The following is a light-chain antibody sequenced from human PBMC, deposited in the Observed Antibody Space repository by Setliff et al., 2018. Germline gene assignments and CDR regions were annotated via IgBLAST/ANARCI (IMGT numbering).Light chain of an antibody. CDR1: SSDIGDYNY. Sequence: QSVLSQPPSASGSPGQSVTISCTGTSSDIGDYNYVSWYQHHPGKAPKLLIYDVDKRPSGVPDRFSGSKSGNTASLTVSGLQADDEADYYCGAYAGSSKKIFGTGTQLTVL. V-gene: IGLV2-8*01. J-gene: IGLJ1*01. CDR3: GAYAGSSKKI. CDR2: DVD.